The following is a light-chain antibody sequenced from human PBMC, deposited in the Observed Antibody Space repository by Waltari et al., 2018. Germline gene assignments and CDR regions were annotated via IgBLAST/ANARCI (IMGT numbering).Light chain of an antibody. CDR2: EVS. CDR1: SSDVGGYNS. Sequence: QSALTQPPSASGSPGQSATISSTGPSSDVGGYNSVSWYQQHPGKAPKLMIYEVSKRPSGVPDRFSGSKSGNTASLTVSGLQAEDEADYYCSSYAGSNNLVFGGGTKLTVL. CDR3: SSYAGSNNLV. J-gene: IGLJ3*02. V-gene: IGLV2-8*01.